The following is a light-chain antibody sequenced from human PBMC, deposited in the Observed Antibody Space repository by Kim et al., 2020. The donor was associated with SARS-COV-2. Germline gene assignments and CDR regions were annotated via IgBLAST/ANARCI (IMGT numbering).Light chain of an antibody. V-gene: IGLV7-46*01. CDR3: FLSYSGARV. CDR2: DTS. J-gene: IGLJ3*02. Sequence: QAVVTQEPSPTVSPGGTVTLTCGSSTGGVTSGNYPYWLQQKPGQAPRTMIYDTSNKHSWAPARFSGSLLVGKAAMTLSGAQPEDEADYYCFLSYSGARVFGGGTKLTVL. CDR1: TGGVTSGNY.